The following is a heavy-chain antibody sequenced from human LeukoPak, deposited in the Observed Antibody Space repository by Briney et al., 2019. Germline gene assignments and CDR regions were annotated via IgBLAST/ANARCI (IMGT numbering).Heavy chain of an antibody. Sequence: GGSLRLSCAASGFTVSSNYMSWVRQAPGKGLEWVSVIYSGGSTYYADSVKGRFTISRDNSKNTLYLQMNSLRAEDTAVYYCARDTADYDPSIDPWGQGTLVTVSS. CDR1: GFTVSSNY. D-gene: IGHD3-3*01. J-gene: IGHJ5*02. V-gene: IGHV3-66*01. CDR3: ARDTADYDPSIDP. CDR2: IYSGGST.